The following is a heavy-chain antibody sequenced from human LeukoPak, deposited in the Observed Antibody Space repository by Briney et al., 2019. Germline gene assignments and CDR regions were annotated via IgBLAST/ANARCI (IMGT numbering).Heavy chain of an antibody. CDR1: GFTVSSNY. Sequence: GSLRLSCAASGFTVSSNYMSWVRQPPGKGLEWIGEINHSGSTNYNPSLKSRVTISVDTSKNQFSLKLSSVTAADTAVYYCASRWSGYFTHYYYGMDVWGQGTTVTVSS. D-gene: IGHD3-3*01. CDR3: ASRWSGYFTHYYYGMDV. V-gene: IGHV4-34*01. J-gene: IGHJ6*02. CDR2: INHSGST.